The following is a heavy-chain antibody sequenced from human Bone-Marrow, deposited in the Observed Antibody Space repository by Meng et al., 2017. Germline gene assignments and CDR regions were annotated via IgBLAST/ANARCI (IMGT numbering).Heavy chain of an antibody. J-gene: IGHJ3*02. D-gene: IGHD3-22*01. CDR2: IYYSGST. CDR1: GGSINSYH. Sequence: SETLSLTCTVSGGSINSYHWSWIRQPPGKGLEWIGSIYYSGSTYYNPSLKSRVTISVDTSKNQFSLKLSSVTAADTAVYYCARGGYYSRLTFHDAFDIWGQGTMVTVSS. CDR3: ARGGYYSRLTFHDAFDI. V-gene: IGHV4-39*07.